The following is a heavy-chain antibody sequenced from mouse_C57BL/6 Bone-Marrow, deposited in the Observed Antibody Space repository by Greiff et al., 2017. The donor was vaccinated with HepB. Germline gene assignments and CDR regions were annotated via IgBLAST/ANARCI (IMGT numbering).Heavy chain of an antibody. CDR3: TRDRGGNYWYFDV. CDR1: GFTFSSYA. Sequence: EVKVEESGEGLGKPGGSLKLSCAASGFTFSSYAISWVRQTPEKRLEWVAYISSGGDYIYYADTVKGRFTISRDNARNTLYLQMSSLKSEDTAMYYCTRDRGGNYWYFDVWGTGTTVTVSS. J-gene: IGHJ1*03. D-gene: IGHD1-1*02. CDR2: ISSGGDYI. V-gene: IGHV5-9-1*02.